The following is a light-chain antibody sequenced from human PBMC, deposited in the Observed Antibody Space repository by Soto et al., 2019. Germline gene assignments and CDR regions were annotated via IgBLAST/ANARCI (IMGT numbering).Light chain of an antibody. CDR1: SSDVGGYNY. Sequence: QSALTQPASVSGSPGQSITVSCTGTSSDVGGYNYVSWYQHHPGKAPKLMIYEVSNRPSGVSNRFSGSKSGNTASLTIFGLQAEDEADYYCSSYTSSNTGVFGGGTKVTVL. CDR3: SSYTSSNTGV. CDR2: EVS. V-gene: IGLV2-14*01. J-gene: IGLJ3*02.